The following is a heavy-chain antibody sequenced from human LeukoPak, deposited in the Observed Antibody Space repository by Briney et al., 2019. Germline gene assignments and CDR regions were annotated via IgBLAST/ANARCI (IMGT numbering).Heavy chain of an antibody. V-gene: IGHV4-34*01. CDR2: INHSGRT. CDR1: GDSFNGCF. J-gene: IGHJ4*02. D-gene: IGHD3-22*01. CDR3: ARTSGFFDSSGFYQQNPYYFQC. Sequence: PSETLSLTCAASGDSFNGCFWTWLRQAPGKGLEWIGDINHSGRTNYNPSLQRRVSISVDTSKNQFSLNVTSVTGADTAVYYCARTSGFFDSSGFYQQNPYYFQCWGQGVLVTVSS.